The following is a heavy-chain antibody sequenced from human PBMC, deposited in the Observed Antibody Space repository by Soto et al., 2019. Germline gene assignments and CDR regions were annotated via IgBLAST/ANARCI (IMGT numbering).Heavy chain of an antibody. CDR1: GYTFTGYA. V-gene: IGHV1-3*01. D-gene: IGHD2-15*01. CDR2: INAGNGNT. J-gene: IGHJ4*02. CDR3: AKGAWSYCRGGSCYYFDY. Sequence: QVQLVQSGSELKKPGASVKISCKASGYTFTGYAMHWVRQAPGQRLEWMGWINAGNGNTKYSQKFQGRFTITRDTSARTAYMELNSLRSEDTAVYYCAKGAWSYCRGGSCYYFDYWGQGTLVTVSS.